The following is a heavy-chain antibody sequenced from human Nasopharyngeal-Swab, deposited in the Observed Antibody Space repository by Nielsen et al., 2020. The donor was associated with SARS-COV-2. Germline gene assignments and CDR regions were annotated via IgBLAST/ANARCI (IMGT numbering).Heavy chain of an antibody. V-gene: IGHV5-51*01. J-gene: IGHJ6*03. D-gene: IGHD2-15*01. CDR1: GYSFTTFW. Sequence: KVSCKGSGYSFTTFWITWVRQMPGKGLEWMGIIYPDDSDTRYSPSFQGQVTFSVDKSTSTAYLQWSSLKASDTAMYYYARLRGSAFYYYYLDVWGKGTTVTVSS. CDR3: ARLRGSAFYYYYLDV. CDR2: IYPDDSDT.